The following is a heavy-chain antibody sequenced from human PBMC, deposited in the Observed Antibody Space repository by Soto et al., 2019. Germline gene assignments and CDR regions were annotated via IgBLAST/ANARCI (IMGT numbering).Heavy chain of an antibody. V-gene: IGHV3-21*01. D-gene: IGHD2-2*02. Sequence: RGSLRLSCVVSGFTFSTYSINWVRQAPGKGLEWVSSISSRSDIYYADSVKGRFTISRDNAKNSVSLQMNSLRAEDTAVYYCAREYTAWPLAYGLDVWGQGTTVTVSS. J-gene: IGHJ6*02. CDR2: ISSRSDI. CDR1: GFTFSTYS. CDR3: AREYTAWPLAYGLDV.